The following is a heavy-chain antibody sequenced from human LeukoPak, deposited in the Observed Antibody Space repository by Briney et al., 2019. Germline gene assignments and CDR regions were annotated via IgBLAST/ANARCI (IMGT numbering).Heavy chain of an antibody. Sequence: GGSLRLSCAASGFTFSSYAMSWVRQAPGKGLEWVGRIKSKTDGGTTDYAAPVKGRFTISRDDSKNTLYLQMNSLKTEDTAVYYCTTVGWNYFPAYWGQGTLVTVSS. V-gene: IGHV3-15*01. J-gene: IGHJ4*02. D-gene: IGHD1-7*01. CDR2: IKSKTDGGTT. CDR3: TTVGWNYFPAY. CDR1: GFTFSSYA.